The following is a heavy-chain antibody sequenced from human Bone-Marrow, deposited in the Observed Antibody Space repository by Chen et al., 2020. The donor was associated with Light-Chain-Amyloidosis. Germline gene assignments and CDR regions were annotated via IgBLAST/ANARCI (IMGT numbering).Heavy chain of an antibody. CDR2: RNRDGSKS. D-gene: IGHD1-26*01. V-gene: IGHV3-7*03. Sequence: EMQLVESGGGLVQPGGSLRLSCAASGFPFNRYWMTLVRQVPGKGPEGVANRNRDGSKSYYVDSVQGRFIISRDNAKNSLFLQMNNVRAEDTAVYYCARDINPAYNGMYYDAFDVWGHGTMVTVSS. CDR1: GFPFNRYW. J-gene: IGHJ3*01. CDR3: ARDINPAYNGMYYDAFDV.